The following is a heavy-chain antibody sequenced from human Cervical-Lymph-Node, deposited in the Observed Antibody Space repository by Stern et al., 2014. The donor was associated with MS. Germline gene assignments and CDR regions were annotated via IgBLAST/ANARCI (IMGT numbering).Heavy chain of an antibody. Sequence: QVQLVQSGAEVKKPGASVKVSCQASGYTYNRYGISWVRQAPGQGLEWMGWISADNGNTKYAQKFQGRVTMTTDTSTSTAYMELKRLRSDDTAVYYCARDDPYCSGGSCSGSDYYGMDVWGQGTTVTVSS. J-gene: IGHJ6*02. V-gene: IGHV1-18*01. CDR3: ARDDPYCSGGSCSGSDYYGMDV. CDR1: GYTYNRYG. D-gene: IGHD2-15*01. CDR2: ISADNGNT.